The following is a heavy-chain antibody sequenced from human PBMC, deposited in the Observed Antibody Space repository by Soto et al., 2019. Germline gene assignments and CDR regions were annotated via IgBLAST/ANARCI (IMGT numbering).Heavy chain of an antibody. CDR2: ISDSGDST. Sequence: GGSLRLSCAASGFTFSSYAMSWGRQAPGKGLEWVSGISDSGDSTYYADSVKGRFTISRDNSKNTLFLQMDSLRAEDTAVYYCPPLPRAAAGKPFPDYYYYGVDVWGQGTAVTVSS. J-gene: IGHJ6*02. D-gene: IGHD6-13*01. V-gene: IGHV3-23*01. CDR1: GFTFSSYA. CDR3: PPLPRAAAGKPFPDYYYYGVDV.